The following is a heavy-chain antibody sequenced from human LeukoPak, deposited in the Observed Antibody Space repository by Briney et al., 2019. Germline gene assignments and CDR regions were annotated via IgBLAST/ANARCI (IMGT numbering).Heavy chain of an antibody. CDR3: ARDVAAGTKYNWFDP. J-gene: IGHJ5*02. CDR2: INPNSGGT. D-gene: IGHD6-13*01. Sequence: GASVTVSCKASGYTFTGYYMHWVRQAPGQGLEWMGWINPNSGGTNYAQKFQGRVTMTRDTSISTAYMELSRLRSDDTAVYYCARDVAAGTKYNWFDPWGQGTLVTVSS. CDR1: GYTFTGYY. V-gene: IGHV1-2*02.